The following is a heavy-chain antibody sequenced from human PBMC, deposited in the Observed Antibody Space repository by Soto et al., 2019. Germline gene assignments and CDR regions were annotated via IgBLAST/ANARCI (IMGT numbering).Heavy chain of an antibody. CDR1: GFTFSSYS. CDR3: EVASTSRNWDFDL. D-gene: IGHD2-2*01. J-gene: IGHJ2*01. V-gene: IGHV3-48*01. Sequence: EVQLVESGGGLVQPGGSLRLSCAASGFTFSSYSMNWVRRAPGKGLEWVSYISSSSSPIYYADSVKGRFTISRDNAKNSLYLEMNSLRVEDTPVYYCEVASTSRNWDFDLWGSGTLVTVSS. CDR2: ISSSSSPI.